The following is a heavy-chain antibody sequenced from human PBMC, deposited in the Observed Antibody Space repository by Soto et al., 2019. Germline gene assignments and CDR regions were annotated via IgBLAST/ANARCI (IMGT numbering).Heavy chain of an antibody. V-gene: IGHV1-46*03. CDR2: INPSGGST. Sequence: QVQLVQSGAEVKKPGASVKVSCKASGYTFTSYYMHWVRQAPGQGLEWMGIINPSGGSTSYAQKFQGRVTINRDTSTSTVYMDLSSLRSDDTAVYSCASAYLVVVASAAFDIWGQGTMVTVSS. D-gene: IGHD2-15*01. CDR1: GYTFTSYY. CDR3: ASAYLVVVASAAFDI. J-gene: IGHJ3*02.